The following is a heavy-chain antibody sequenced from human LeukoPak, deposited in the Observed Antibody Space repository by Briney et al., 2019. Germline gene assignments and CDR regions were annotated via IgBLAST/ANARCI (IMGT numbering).Heavy chain of an antibody. D-gene: IGHD3-9*01. V-gene: IGHV3-7*01. CDR3: ASRILTGYPLNWFDP. J-gene: IGHJ5*02. CDR1: GFTFSSYG. Sequence: PGGSLRLSCAASGFTFSSYGMSWVRQAPGKGLEWVANIKQDGSEKYYVDSVKGRFTISRDNAKNSLYLQMNSLRAEDTAVYYCASRILTGYPLNWFDPWGQGTLVTVSS. CDR2: IKQDGSEK.